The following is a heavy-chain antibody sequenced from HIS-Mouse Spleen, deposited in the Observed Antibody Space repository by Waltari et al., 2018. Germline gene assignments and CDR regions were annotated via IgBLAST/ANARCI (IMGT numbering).Heavy chain of an antibody. Sequence: QVQLQESVPGLVKPSQTLSLTCTVSGGSISSGGYYWSWIRQHPGKGLEWIGYIYYSGSTYYNPSLKSRVTISVDTSKNQFSLKLSSVTAADTAVYYCAREVTIFGVYFDYWGQGTLVTVSS. CDR3: AREVTIFGVYFDY. CDR1: GGSISSGGYY. V-gene: IGHV4-31*03. CDR2: IYYSGST. D-gene: IGHD3-3*01. J-gene: IGHJ4*02.